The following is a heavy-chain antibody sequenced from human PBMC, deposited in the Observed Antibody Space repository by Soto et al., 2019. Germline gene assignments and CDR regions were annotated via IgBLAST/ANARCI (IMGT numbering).Heavy chain of an antibody. CDR2: ISSSISYI. CDR3: ARDPSSGWYWFDP. Sequence: GGSLRLSCAASGFTFSSYSMNWVRQAPGKGLEWVSSISSSISYIYYADSVKGRFTISRDNAKNSLYLQMNSLRAEDTAVYYCARDPSSGWYWFDPWGQGTLVTVS. J-gene: IGHJ5*02. D-gene: IGHD6-19*01. CDR1: GFTFSSYS. V-gene: IGHV3-21*01.